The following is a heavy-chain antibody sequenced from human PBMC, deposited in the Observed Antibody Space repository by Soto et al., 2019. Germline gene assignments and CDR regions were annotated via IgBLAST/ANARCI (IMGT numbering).Heavy chain of an antibody. CDR1: GFTFTSSA. CDR3: AGSQWLRNDYYYYYGMDV. CDR2: IVVGSGNT. J-gene: IGHJ6*02. Sequence: SVKVSCKASGFTFTSSAVQWVRQARGQRLEWIGWIVVGSGNTNYAQKFQERVTITRDMSTSTAYMELSSLRSEDTAVYYCAGSQWLRNDYYYYYGMDVWGQGTTVTVSS. V-gene: IGHV1-58*01. D-gene: IGHD5-12*01.